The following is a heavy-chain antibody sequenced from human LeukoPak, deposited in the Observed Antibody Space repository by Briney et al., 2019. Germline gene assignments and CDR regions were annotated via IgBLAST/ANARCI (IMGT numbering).Heavy chain of an antibody. CDR3: ARDSTVAGGIGDFDY. Sequence: GGSLRLSCAASGFTFSSYSMNWVRQAPGKGLEWVSSISSSSSCIYYADSVKGRFTISRDNAKNSLYLQMNSLRAEDTAVYYCARDSTVAGGIGDFDYWGQGTLVTVSS. CDR1: GFTFSSYS. J-gene: IGHJ4*02. CDR2: ISSSSSCI. V-gene: IGHV3-21*01. D-gene: IGHD6-19*01.